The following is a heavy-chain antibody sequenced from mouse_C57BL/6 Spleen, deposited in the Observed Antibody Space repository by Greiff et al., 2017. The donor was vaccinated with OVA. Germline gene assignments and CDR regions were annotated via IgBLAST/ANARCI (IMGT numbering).Heavy chain of an antibody. D-gene: IGHD1-1*01. Sequence: VQLQQSGAELVKPGASVKLSCTASGFNIKDYYMHWVKQRTEQGLEWIGRIDPEDGETKYAPKLQGKATITADTSSNTAYLQLSSLTSEDTAVYYCAPFITTVVATEPWFAYWGQGTLVTVSA. CDR1: GFNIKDYY. V-gene: IGHV14-2*01. J-gene: IGHJ3*01. CDR3: APFITTVVATEPWFAY. CDR2: IDPEDGET.